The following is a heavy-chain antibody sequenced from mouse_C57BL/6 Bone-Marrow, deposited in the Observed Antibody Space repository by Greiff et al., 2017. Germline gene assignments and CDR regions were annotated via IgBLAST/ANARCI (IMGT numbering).Heavy chain of an antibody. J-gene: IGHJ2*01. CDR1: GYTFTSYG. CDR3: ARKMGLRHDD. V-gene: IGHV1-81*01. Sequence: VQLQQSGAELARPGASVKLSCKASGYTFTSYGISWVKQRTGQGLEWIGEIYPRSGNTYYNEKFKGKATLTADKSSSTAYMALRSLTSEDSAGYFCARKMGLRHDDWGQGTTLTVSS. D-gene: IGHD2-4*01. CDR2: IYPRSGNT.